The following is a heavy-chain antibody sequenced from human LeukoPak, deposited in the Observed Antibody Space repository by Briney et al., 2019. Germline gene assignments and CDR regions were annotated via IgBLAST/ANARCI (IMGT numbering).Heavy chain of an antibody. D-gene: IGHD6-19*01. J-gene: IGHJ5*02. Sequence: GGSLRLSCAASGFTFSSYAMHWVRQAPGKGLEWVAVISYDGSNKYYADSVKGRFTISRDNSKNTLYLQMNSLRAEDTAVYYCARELIKWLVRETKPNWFDPWGQGTLVTVSS. V-gene: IGHV3-30*04. CDR1: GFTFSSYA. CDR2: ISYDGSNK. CDR3: ARELIKWLVRETKPNWFDP.